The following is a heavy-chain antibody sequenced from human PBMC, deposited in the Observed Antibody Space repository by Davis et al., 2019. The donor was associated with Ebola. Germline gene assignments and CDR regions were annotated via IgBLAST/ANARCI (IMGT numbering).Heavy chain of an antibody. CDR2: SNWNGGST. CDR1: GFPLSSNW. D-gene: IGHD6-13*01. V-gene: IGHV3-20*01. J-gene: IGHJ5*02. CDR3: AIAKRVIYSRSWRPEWFDP. Sequence: SPIPPRASPGFPLSSNWLRWLRHPPGNGLEQVSGSNWNGGSTGYSDSVKGRFTISRDNAKNSLYLQMNSLRAEDTAWYHCAIAKRVIYSRSWRPEWFDPWGQGTLVTVSS.